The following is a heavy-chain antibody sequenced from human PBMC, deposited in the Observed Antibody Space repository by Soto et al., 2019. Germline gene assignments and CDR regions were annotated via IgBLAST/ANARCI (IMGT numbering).Heavy chain of an antibody. D-gene: IGHD3-22*01. J-gene: IGHJ4*02. V-gene: IGHV1-69*06. CDR2: IIPIFCTA. CDR3: ASLGDSSGYWLY. Sequence: GASVKVSCKASGGTFSSYAISWVRQAPGQGLEWMGGIIPIFCTANYAQKFQGRVTITADKSTSTAHKEASSLRSEDTAVYYCASLGDSSGYWLYWGQGTLVTVSS. CDR1: GGTFSSYA.